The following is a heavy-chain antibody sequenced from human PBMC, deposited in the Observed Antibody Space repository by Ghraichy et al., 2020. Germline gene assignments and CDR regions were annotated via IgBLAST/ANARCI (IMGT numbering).Heavy chain of an antibody. CDR2: IYYSGST. J-gene: IGHJ6*02. CDR1: GGSISSYY. V-gene: IGHV4-59*01. Sequence: ETLSLTCTVSGGSISSYYWSWIRQPPGKGLEWIGYIYYSGSTNYNPSLKSRVTISVDTSKNQFSLKLSSVTAADTAVYYCARFPDYYYGMDVWGQGTTVTVSS. CDR3: ARFPDYYYGMDV.